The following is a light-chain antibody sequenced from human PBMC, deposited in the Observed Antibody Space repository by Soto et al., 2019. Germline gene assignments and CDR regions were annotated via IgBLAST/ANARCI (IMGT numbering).Light chain of an antibody. CDR2: AAS. J-gene: IGKJ5*01. V-gene: IGKV3-15*01. CDR1: QSISSD. Sequence: EIVLTQSPGILSLSPGERATLACRASQSISSDHLAWYQQRPGQAPRLLIYAASTRATGIPARFSGSGSGTEFTLTISSLQSEDFAVYYCQQYNNWPLITFGQGTRLEIK. CDR3: QQYNNWPLIT.